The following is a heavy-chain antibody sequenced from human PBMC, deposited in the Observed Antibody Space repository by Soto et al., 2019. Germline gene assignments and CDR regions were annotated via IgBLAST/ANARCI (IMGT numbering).Heavy chain of an antibody. CDR1: GFTFDDYA. V-gene: IGHV3-9*01. Sequence: EVQLVESGGGLVQPGRSLRLSCAASGFTFDDYAMHWVRQAPGKGLEWVSGISWNSGSIGYADSVKGRFTISRDNAKNSLYLQMNSLRAEDTALYYCAKDARDSSSWYDLIYYYYMDVWGKGTTVTVSS. CDR3: AKDARDSSSWYDLIYYYYMDV. CDR2: ISWNSGSI. J-gene: IGHJ6*03. D-gene: IGHD6-13*01.